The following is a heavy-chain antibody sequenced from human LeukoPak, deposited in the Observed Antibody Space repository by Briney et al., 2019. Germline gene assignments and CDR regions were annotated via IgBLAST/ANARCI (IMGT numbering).Heavy chain of an antibody. CDR1: GFTFSSYG. CDR2: ISYDGSNK. J-gene: IGHJ6*02. CDR3: AKGDQLWLGSYYYYYGMDV. V-gene: IGHV3-30*18. D-gene: IGHD5-18*01. Sequence: PGRSLRLSCAASGFTFSSYGMHWVRQAPGKGLEWVAVISYDGSNKYYADSVEGRFTISRDNSKNTLYLQMNSLRAEDTAVYYCAKGDQLWLGSYYYYYGMDVWGQGTTVTVSS.